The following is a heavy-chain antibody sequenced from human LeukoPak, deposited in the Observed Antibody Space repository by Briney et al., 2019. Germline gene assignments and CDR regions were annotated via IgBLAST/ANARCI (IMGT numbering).Heavy chain of an antibody. Sequence: GGSLRLSCAASGFTFDDYAMHWVRQAPGKGLEWVSLISGDDGRTYYADSVKGRFTISRDNSKNSLYLQMNSLRIEDTALYYCAKEFGDSYGYPTPFDYWGQGTLVTVYS. V-gene: IGHV3-43*02. CDR3: AKEFGDSYGYPTPFDY. CDR2: ISGDDGRT. J-gene: IGHJ4*02. D-gene: IGHD5-18*01. CDR1: GFTFDDYA.